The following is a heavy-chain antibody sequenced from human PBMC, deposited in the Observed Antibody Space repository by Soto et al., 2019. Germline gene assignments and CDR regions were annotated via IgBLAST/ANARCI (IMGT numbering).Heavy chain of an antibody. CDR3: ATSPLAARPRIDY. Sequence: ASVKVSCKVSGYTLTELSMHWVRQAPGKGLEWMGGFDPEDGETVYAQKFQGRVTMTEDTSTDTAYMELSSLRSEDTAVYYCATSPLAARPRIDYWGQGTLVTVSS. CDR1: GYTLTELS. J-gene: IGHJ4*02. CDR2: FDPEDGET. D-gene: IGHD6-6*01. V-gene: IGHV1-24*01.